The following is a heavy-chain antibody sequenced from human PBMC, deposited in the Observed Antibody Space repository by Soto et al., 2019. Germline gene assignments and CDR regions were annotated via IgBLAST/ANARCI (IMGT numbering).Heavy chain of an antibody. CDR2: IYYSGST. V-gene: IGHV4-39*01. D-gene: IGHD3-16*01. J-gene: IGHJ6*03. Sequence: QLQLQESGPGLVKPSETLSLTCTVSGGSISSSSYYWGWIRQPPGKGLEWIGSIYYSGSTYYNPSLKSRVTISVDTSKNQFSLKLSSVTAADTAVYYCASRWGNYGDYYYYMDVWGKGTTVTVSS. CDR3: ASRWGNYGDYYYYMDV. CDR1: GGSISSSSYY.